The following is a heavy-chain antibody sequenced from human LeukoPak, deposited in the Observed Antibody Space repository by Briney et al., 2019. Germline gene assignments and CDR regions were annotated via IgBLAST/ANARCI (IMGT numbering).Heavy chain of an antibody. D-gene: IGHD3-22*01. V-gene: IGHV1-69*13. CDR2: IIPIFGTA. J-gene: IGHJ5*02. CDR3: ARGVVVIPRGNWFNP. Sequence: ASVRVSCKASGYTFTSYGISWVRQAPGQGLEWMGGIIPIFGTANYAQKFQGRVTITADESTSTAYMELSSLRSEDTAVYYCARGVVVIPRGNWFNPWGQGTLVTVSS. CDR1: GYTFTSYG.